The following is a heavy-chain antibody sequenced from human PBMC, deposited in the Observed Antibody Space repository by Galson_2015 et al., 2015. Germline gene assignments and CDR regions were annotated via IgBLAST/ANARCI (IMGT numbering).Heavy chain of an antibody. CDR1: GFTVSSNY. D-gene: IGHD3-10*01. CDR2: IYSGGTT. Sequence: SLRLSCAASGFTVSSNYMSWVRQAPGKGLEWVSVIYSGGTTYYADSVRGRFTISRDNSKNTLYLQMNSLRAEDTAMYYCARPNYYGSGSYGFDYWGQGALVTVSS. CDR3: ARPNYYGSGSYGFDY. V-gene: IGHV3-53*01. J-gene: IGHJ4*02.